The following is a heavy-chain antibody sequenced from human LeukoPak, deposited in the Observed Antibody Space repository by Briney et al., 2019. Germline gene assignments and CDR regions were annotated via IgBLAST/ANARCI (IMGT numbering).Heavy chain of an antibody. V-gene: IGHV3-74*01. D-gene: IGHD3-3*01. J-gene: IGHJ4*02. Sequence: AGGSLRLSCAASGFTLSAYWMFWARHAPGKGLVWVARINSDGSSTSYADSVRGRFTISRDNAKNSLYLQMNSLRAEDTAVYYCARNYDSWSGYYVLPDYWGQGTLVTVSS. CDR1: GFTLSAYW. CDR2: INSDGSST. CDR3: ARNYDSWSGYYVLPDY.